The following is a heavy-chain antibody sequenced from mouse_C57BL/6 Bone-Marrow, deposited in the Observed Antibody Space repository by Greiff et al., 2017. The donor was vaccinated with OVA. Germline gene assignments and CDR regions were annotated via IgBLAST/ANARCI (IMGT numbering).Heavy chain of an antibody. D-gene: IGHD1-1*01. Sequence: QVQLKQPGTELVKPGASVKLSCKASSYTFTSYWMHWVKQRPGQGLEWIGNINPSNGGTNYNEKFKSKATLTVDKSSSTAYMQLSSLTSEDSAVYYCAPFTTVVEDAMDYWGQGTSVTVSS. CDR1: SYTFTSYW. CDR2: INPSNGGT. J-gene: IGHJ4*01. V-gene: IGHV1-53*01. CDR3: APFTTVVEDAMDY.